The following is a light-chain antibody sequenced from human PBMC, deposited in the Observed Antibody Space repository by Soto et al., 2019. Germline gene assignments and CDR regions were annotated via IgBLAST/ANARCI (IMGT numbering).Light chain of an antibody. CDR2: EVT. Sequence: QPVLTQPASVSGSPGQSITISCTGTSSDGGDYKDVSWYQQHPGKAPKLMIYEVTYRPSGVSDRFSGSKSGNTASLTISGLQAEDEADYCSSYTTSNTVFGTGTKLTVL. V-gene: IGLV2-14*01. J-gene: IGLJ1*01. CDR3: SSYTTSNTV. CDR1: SSDGGDYKD.